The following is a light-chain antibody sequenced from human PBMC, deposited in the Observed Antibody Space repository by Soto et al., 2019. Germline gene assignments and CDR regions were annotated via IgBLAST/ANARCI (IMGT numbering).Light chain of an antibody. V-gene: IGLV1-47*01. CDR1: TSNIGSNY. CDR2: RNN. Sequence: QSVLTQPPSASGTPGQGVTISCSGSTSNIGSNYVYWYQQLPGTAPKLLIYRNNQRPSGVPDRLSGSKSGTSASLAISGLRSDDEADYFCATWDDSLNGFYVFGTGTKVTVL. CDR3: ATWDDSLNGFYV. J-gene: IGLJ1*01.